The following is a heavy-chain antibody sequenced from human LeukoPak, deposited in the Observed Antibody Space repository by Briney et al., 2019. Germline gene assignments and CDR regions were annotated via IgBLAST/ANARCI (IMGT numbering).Heavy chain of an antibody. CDR2: IYYSGST. D-gene: IGHD4-11*01. CDR3: ARAGTVTTLFDY. J-gene: IGHJ4*02. Sequence: SETLSLTCTVSGGSISSSSYYWGWIRQPPGKGLEWIGSIYYSGSTYYNPSLKSRVTISVDTSKNQFSLKLSSVTAADTAVYYCARAGTVTTLFDYWGQGTLVTVSS. CDR1: GGSISSSSYY. V-gene: IGHV4-39*07.